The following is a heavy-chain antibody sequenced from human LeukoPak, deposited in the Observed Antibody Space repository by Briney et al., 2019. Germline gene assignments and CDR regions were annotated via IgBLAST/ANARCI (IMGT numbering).Heavy chain of an antibody. Sequence: PGGSLRLSCAASGFTFRNYNMNWVRQSPRKGLEWVSSIGRSSEYMHYAETVKGRFIISRDNAKNSLYLQMNNLRVEDTATYYCARAIAVAGGEDSWGQGILVTVSS. CDR2: IGRSSEYM. CDR3: ARAIAVAGGEDS. D-gene: IGHD6-19*01. J-gene: IGHJ4*02. V-gene: IGHV3-21*01. CDR1: GFTFRNYN.